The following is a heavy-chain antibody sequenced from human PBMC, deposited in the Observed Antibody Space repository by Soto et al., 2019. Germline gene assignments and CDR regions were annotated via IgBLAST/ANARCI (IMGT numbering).Heavy chain of an antibody. V-gene: IGHV3-21*01. CDR2: IRSISSDI. CDR1: GFTFSGYT. CDR3: ARDNWFDP. J-gene: IGHJ5*02. Sequence: AGGALRLSCSAPGFTFSGYTLNWVGQAPGKGLEWVSSIRSISSDIYYADSVKGRFTISRDNAKNSLYLQMNSLRAEDTAVYYCARDNWFDPWGQGTLVTVSS.